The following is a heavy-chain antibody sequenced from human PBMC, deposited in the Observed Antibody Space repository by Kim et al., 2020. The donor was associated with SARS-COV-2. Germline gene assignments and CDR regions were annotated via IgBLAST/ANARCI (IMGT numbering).Heavy chain of an antibody. CDR2: ISPSGSII. V-gene: IGHV3-11*01. Sequence: GSLRLSCAGSGFTFRDHYMTWIRQAPGKGLEWLSFISPSGSIIIYADSVKGRFTVSRDNDKNSHYLQMNNLRADDSAVYYCARETVVGPLDYWGQGILV. D-gene: IGHD3-10*01. J-gene: IGHJ4*02. CDR3: ARETVVGPLDY. CDR1: GFTFRDHY.